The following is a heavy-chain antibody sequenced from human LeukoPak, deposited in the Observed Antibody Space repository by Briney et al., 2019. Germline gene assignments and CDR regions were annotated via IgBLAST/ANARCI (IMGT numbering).Heavy chain of an antibody. CDR1: GGSIGSSY. CDR2: IHISGST. D-gene: IGHD6-19*01. Sequence: SETLSLTCTVSGGSIGSSYWSWIRQPAGKGLEWIGRIHISGSTNYNPSLKSRVTLSVDTSKNQFSLNLSSVTAADTAVYYCARDGLVSGWGGFSPWGQGTLVTVSS. CDR3: ARDGLVSGWGGFSP. J-gene: IGHJ5*02. V-gene: IGHV4-4*07.